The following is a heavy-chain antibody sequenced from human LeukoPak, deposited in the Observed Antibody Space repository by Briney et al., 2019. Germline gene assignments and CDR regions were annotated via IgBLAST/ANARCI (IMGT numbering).Heavy chain of an antibody. J-gene: IGHJ4*02. CDR1: GFTFNNYG. CDR2: IRYDGSNT. Sequence: GGSLRLSCAASGFTFNNYGMHWVRQAPGKGLEWLAFIRYDGSNTYYADSVKGRFTVSRDDSKNTLYLQMNSLRGDDTAVYYCAKGGTSYYYTYYWGQGTLVTVSS. D-gene: IGHD3-22*01. CDR3: AKGGTSYYYTYY. V-gene: IGHV3-30*02.